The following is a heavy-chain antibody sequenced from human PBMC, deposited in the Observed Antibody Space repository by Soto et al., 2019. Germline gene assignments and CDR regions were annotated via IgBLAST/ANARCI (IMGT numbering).Heavy chain of an antibody. J-gene: IGHJ5*02. Sequence: GGSLRLSCAASGFTFSSYSMNWVRQAPGKGLEWVSYISSSSSTIYYADSVKGRFTISRDNAKNSLYLQMNSLRAEDTAVYYCARDRCSGGSCYFDPWGQGTLVTVSS. CDR3: ARDRCSGGSCYFDP. V-gene: IGHV3-48*04. D-gene: IGHD2-15*01. CDR1: GFTFSSYS. CDR2: ISSSSSTI.